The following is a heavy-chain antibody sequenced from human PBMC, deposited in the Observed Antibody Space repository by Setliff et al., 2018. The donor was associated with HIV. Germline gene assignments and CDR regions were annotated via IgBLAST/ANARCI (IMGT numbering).Heavy chain of an antibody. CDR3: ARDPAPSSSASYFQH. Sequence: ASVKVSCKASGYTFTGYYMHWVRQAPGQGLEWMGWINPSSGSTTYAQKFQGRVTMTRDTSTSTVYMELSSLRSEDTAVYYCARDPAPSSSASYFQHWGQGTPVTVSS. J-gene: IGHJ1*01. CDR1: GYTFTGYY. CDR2: INPSSGST. V-gene: IGHV1-46*01. D-gene: IGHD6-6*01.